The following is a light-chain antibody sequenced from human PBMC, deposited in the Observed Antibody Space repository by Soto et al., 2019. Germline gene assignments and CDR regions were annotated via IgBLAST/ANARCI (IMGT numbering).Light chain of an antibody. CDR2: DAS. CDR3: QQYSIWRT. Sequence: EIVLTQSPATLSLSPGERATLSCRASQSVSSYLAWYQQKPGQAPRLLIYDASNRATGVPARFSGSGSGTDFTLTISGLQSEDFAVYYCQQYSIWRTFGQGTKVDIK. V-gene: IGKV3-11*01. J-gene: IGKJ1*01. CDR1: QSVSSY.